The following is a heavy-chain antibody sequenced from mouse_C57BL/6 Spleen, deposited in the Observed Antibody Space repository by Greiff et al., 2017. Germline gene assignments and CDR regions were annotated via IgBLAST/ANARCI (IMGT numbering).Heavy chain of an antibody. CDR3: ARSGEYGGFAY. D-gene: IGHD5-1*01. CDR2: INPSSGYT. Sequence: VQLQESGAELARPGASVKMSCKASGYTFTSYTMHWVKQRPGQGLEWIGNINPSSGYTKYNQKFKDKATLTAYKSDITAYMQLSSLTSEDSAVYYCARSGEYGGFAYWGQGTLVTVSA. CDR1: GYTFTSYT. J-gene: IGHJ3*01. V-gene: IGHV1-4*01.